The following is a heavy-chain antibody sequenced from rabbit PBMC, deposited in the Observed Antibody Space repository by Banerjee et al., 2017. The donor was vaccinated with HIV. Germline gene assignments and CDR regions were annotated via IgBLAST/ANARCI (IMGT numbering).Heavy chain of an antibody. CDR3: ARFIASFAGYGYANL. Sequence: QEQLKESGGDLVKPEGSLTLTCTASGFSFSSSDCMCWVRQAPGKGLEWIACINTSTGNTVYASWAKGRFTISKMPSTTVTLQMTSLTAADTATYFCARFIASFAGYGYANLWGQGTLVTVS. V-gene: IGHV1S45*01. CDR2: INTSTGNT. J-gene: IGHJ4*01. CDR1: GFSFSSSDC. D-gene: IGHD6-1*01.